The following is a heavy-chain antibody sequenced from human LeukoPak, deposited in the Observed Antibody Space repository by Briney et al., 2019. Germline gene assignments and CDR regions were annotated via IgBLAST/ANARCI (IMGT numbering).Heavy chain of an antibody. CDR3: ARAEGSSSWFGY. Sequence: PGGSLRLSCAASGSTFSSYDMHWVRQATGKGLEWVSAIGTAGDTYYPGSVKGRFTISRENAKNSLYLQMNSLRAGDTAVYYCARAEGSSSWFGYWGQGTLVTVSS. CDR2: IGTAGDT. CDR1: GSTFSSYD. J-gene: IGHJ4*02. D-gene: IGHD6-13*01. V-gene: IGHV3-13*04.